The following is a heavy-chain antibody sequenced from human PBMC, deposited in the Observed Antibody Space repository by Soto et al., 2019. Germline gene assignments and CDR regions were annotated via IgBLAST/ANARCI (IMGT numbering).Heavy chain of an antibody. CDR3: ARDDLGYCSSTSCYGGWYYGMDV. D-gene: IGHD2-2*01. CDR2: ISYDGSNK. CDR1: GFSFNNNA. V-gene: IGHV3-30*04. Sequence: GGSLRLSCAASGFSFNNNAMHWVRQAPGKGLEWVAVISYDGSNKYYANSVKGRFTISRDNSKNTLYLQMNSLRAEDTAVYYCARDDLGYCSSTSCYGGWYYGMDVWGQGTTVTVSS. J-gene: IGHJ6*02.